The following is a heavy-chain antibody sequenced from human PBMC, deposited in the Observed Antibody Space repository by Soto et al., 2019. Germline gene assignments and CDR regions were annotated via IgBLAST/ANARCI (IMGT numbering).Heavy chain of an antibody. CDR3: ARKGIAAAARYFDY. CDR2: IIPIFGTA. CDR1: GGTFSSYA. D-gene: IGHD6-13*01. J-gene: IGHJ4*02. Sequence: GASVKVSCKASGGTFSSYAISWVRQAPGQGLEWMGGIIPIFGTANYAQKFQGRVTITADESTSTAYMELSSLRSEDTAVYYCARKGIAAAARYFDYWGQGTLVTVSS. V-gene: IGHV1-69*13.